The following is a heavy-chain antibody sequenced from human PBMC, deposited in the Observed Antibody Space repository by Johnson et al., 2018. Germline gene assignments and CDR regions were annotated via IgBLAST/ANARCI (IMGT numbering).Heavy chain of an antibody. J-gene: IGHJ6*02. CDR2: IYYSGSP. Sequence: QVRLQESGPGLVEHSESLSLTCTVSGGSISSYYWSWIRQPPGKGPEWIGLIYYSGSPNYNTSLKSRVTISVDTSKNQFTLKLSSVTAADTAVYYCAILNPAGYGVDVWGQGTTVTVSS. CDR3: AILNPAGYGVDV. CDR1: GGSISSYY. V-gene: IGHV4-59*12.